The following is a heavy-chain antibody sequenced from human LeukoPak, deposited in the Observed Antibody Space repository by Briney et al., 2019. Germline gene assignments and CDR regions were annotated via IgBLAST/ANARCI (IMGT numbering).Heavy chain of an antibody. CDR2: INPDGSDT. CDR3: TRDPSGGRDY. D-gene: IGHD3-10*01. Sequence: GGSLRLSCAASGFTFSSNWMHWIRQVPGEGLVWVARINPDGSDTSYADSVKGRFTISRDNAKNTLYLQMNSLRVEDTALYYGTRDPSGGRDYWGKETWVTVSS. CDR1: GFTFSSNW. J-gene: IGHJ4*02. V-gene: IGHV3-74*01.